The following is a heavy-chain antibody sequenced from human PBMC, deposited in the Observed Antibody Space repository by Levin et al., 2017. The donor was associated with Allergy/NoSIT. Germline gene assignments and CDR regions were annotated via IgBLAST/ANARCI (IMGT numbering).Heavy chain of an antibody. CDR2: ISPSGGT. D-gene: IGHD6-19*01. V-gene: IGHV1-2*02. Sequence: ASVKVSCKASGFTFSAYYMHWVRQAPGQGLEWMGYISPSGGTNYAQKFQGRVTMTRDTSISTIYMELSRLRSADTAVYYCARDLAADVEDHWDYWGQGTLVTLSS. CDR3: ARDLAADVEDHWDY. J-gene: IGHJ4*02. CDR1: GFTFSAYY.